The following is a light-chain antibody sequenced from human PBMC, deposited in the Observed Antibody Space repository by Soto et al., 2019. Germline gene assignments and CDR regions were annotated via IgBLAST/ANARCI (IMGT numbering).Light chain of an antibody. CDR1: QGISSY. V-gene: IGKV1D-8*03. CDR2: TAS. J-gene: IGKJ5*01. CDR3: QQADSLPFT. Sequence: VILMTQSPSLLSASPGDRVTISFRMSQGISSYLAWYQQKPGKAPNLLIYTASSLQSGVPSRFSGSGSGTDFTLTITNLQPEDFATYYCQQADSLPFTFGQGARPEI.